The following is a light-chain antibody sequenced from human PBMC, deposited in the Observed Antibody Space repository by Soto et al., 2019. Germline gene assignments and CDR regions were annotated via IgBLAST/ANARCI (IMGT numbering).Light chain of an antibody. J-gene: IGKJ2*01. CDR2: AAS. Sequence: EIVLTQSPGTLSLSPGETATLSCRASQSVSHLAWYQQKPGQAPRLLVYAASSRATGIPDRFSGSGSGTDFTLTISRLEPEDFALYYCQQYGGSPLYTVGQGTRLEIK. V-gene: IGKV3-20*01. CDR1: QSVSH. CDR3: QQYGGSPLYT.